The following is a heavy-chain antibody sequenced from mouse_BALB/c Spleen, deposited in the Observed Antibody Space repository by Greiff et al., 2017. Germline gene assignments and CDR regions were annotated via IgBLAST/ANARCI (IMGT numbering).Heavy chain of an antibody. J-gene: IGHJ4*01. V-gene: IGHV7-3*02. CDR3: ARPNGYYVPYYYAMDY. CDR1: GFTFTDYY. CDR2: IRNKANGYTT. Sequence: EVKLVESGGGLVQPGGSLRLSCATSGFTFTDYYMSWVRQPPGKALEWLGFIRNKANGYTTEYSASVKGRFTISRDNAKNTLYLQMSSLKSEDTAMYYCARPNGYYVPYYYAMDYWGQGTSVTVSS. D-gene: IGHD2-3*01.